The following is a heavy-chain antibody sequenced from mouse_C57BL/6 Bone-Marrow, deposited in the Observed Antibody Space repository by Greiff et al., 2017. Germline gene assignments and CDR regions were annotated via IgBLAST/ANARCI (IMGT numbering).Heavy chain of an antibody. Sequence: VKLVESGAELVKPGASVTLSCKASGYTFTSYWMQWVKQRSGQGLEWIGEIDPSDSYTNYNQKFKGKATLTVDTSSSTAYTQLSSLTSEDSAVYYGAHLWVRTYWGQGTTLTVSS. CDR3: AHLWVRTY. CDR2: IDPSDSYT. CDR1: GYTFTSYW. V-gene: IGHV1-50*01. J-gene: IGHJ2*01. D-gene: IGHD2-14*01.